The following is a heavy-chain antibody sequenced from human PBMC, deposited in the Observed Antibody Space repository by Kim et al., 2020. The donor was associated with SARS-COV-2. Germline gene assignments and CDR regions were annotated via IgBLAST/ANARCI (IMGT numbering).Heavy chain of an antibody. D-gene: IGHD4-17*01. V-gene: IGHV4-59*13. CDR2: IYYSGST. J-gene: IGHJ2*01. CDR3: ARSHDYGYQSYWYFDL. CDR1: GGSISSYY. Sequence: SETLSLTCTVSGGSISSYYWSWIRQPPGKGLEWIGYIYYSGSTNYNPSLKSRVTISVDTSKNQFSLKLSSVTAADTAVYYCARSHDYGYQSYWYFDLWGR.